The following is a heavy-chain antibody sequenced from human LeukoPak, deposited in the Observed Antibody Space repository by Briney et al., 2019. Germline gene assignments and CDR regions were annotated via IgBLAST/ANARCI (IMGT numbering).Heavy chain of an antibody. CDR1: GFTFSGSA. CDR3: TRRVDSSGYYGIDY. CDR2: IRSKANSYAR. D-gene: IGHD3-22*01. J-gene: IGHJ4*02. Sequence: GGSLRLSCAASGFTFSGSAMHWVRQASGKGLEWVGRIRSKANSYARAYAASVKGRFTISRDDSKNTAYLQMNSLKTEDTAVYYCTRRVDSSGYYGIDYWGQGTLVTVSS. V-gene: IGHV3-73*01.